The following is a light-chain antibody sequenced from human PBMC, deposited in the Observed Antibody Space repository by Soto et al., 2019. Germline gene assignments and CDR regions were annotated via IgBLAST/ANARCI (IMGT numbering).Light chain of an antibody. J-gene: IGKJ4*01. CDR1: QSVSSSS. CDR3: QQFSSYPLT. CDR2: GAS. V-gene: IGKV3-20*01. Sequence: EIVLTQSPGTLSLSPGERATLSCRASQSVSSSSITWYQQKPGQAPRLLIYGASSRATGIPDRFSGGGSGTDFTLTISRLEPEDFAVYYCQQFSSYPLTFGGGTKVDIK.